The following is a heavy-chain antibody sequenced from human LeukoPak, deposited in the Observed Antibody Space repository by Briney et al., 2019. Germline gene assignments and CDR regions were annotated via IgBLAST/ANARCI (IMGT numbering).Heavy chain of an antibody. J-gene: IGHJ5*02. V-gene: IGHV3-30*02. CDR2: IRYDGSNK. CDR1: GFTFSSYG. Sequence: GGSLRLSCAASGFTFSSYGMHWVRQAPGKGLEWVAFIRYDGSNKYYADSVKGRFTISRDNSKNTLYLQMNSLRAEDTAVYYCARDGEHDYGDYRDNWFDPWGQGTLVTVSS. CDR3: ARDGEHDYGDYRDNWFDP. D-gene: IGHD4-17*01.